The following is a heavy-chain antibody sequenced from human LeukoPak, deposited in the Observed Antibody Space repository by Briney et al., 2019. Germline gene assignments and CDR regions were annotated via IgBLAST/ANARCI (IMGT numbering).Heavy chain of an antibody. V-gene: IGHV3-21*01. D-gene: IGHD2-2*02. CDR1: GFTFNSYD. J-gene: IGHJ6*02. CDR2: ISSSGTYT. Sequence: GGSLRLSCAASGFTFNSYDMNWVRQAPGKGLEWVSSISSSGTYTFYADSVKGRFSISRDNAKDSLYLQMSSLRAEDTAIYYYARWAQYQLLYSFNYGMDVWGQGTAVTVSS. CDR3: ARWAQYQLLYSFNYGMDV.